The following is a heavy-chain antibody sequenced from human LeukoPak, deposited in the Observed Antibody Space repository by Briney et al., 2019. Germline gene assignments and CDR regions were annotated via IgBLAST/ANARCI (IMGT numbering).Heavy chain of an antibody. V-gene: IGHV1-18*01. Sequence: ASVKVSCKASGYTFISYGISWVRQVPGQGLEWMGWISANNGNTKYAQKVQGRVTMTTDTSTSTAYMELTRLTSDDTAVYYCARDPLTSTWSPYYFTLDVWGQGTTVSVSS. J-gene: IGHJ6*02. CDR2: ISANNGNT. CDR3: ARDPLTSTWSPYYFTLDV. CDR1: GYTFISYG. D-gene: IGHD6-13*01.